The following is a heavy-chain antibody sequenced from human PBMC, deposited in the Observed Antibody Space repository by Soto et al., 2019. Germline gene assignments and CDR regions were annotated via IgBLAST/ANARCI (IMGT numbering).Heavy chain of an antibody. J-gene: IGHJ6*02. CDR3: ARDGRPYGSGSYYNHGMDV. D-gene: IGHD3-10*01. V-gene: IGHV3-30-3*01. Sequence: GSLRLSCAVSGFTFSTYAMYWVRQAPGKGLEWVAVISYDGNDKYYADSVKGRFTISRDNSKNTLYLQMNSLRAEDTAVYYCARDGRPYGSGSYYNHGMDVWGQGTTVTVSS. CDR2: ISYDGNDK. CDR1: GFTFSTYA.